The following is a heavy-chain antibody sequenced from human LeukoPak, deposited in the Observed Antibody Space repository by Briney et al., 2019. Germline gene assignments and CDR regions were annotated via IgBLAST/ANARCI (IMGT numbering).Heavy chain of an antibody. Sequence: SQTLSLTCTVSGASIRTFYYSWIRQPHGKGLEWIGYIYSSVSTKYSPYRKSRITISVDTSKGQFSLKRSSVSAADTAVYYCASTGRDAYGHYAMYVWGQGTTVTVS. CDR2: IYSSVST. CDR1: GASIRTFY. V-gene: IGHV4-59*08. D-gene: IGHD5-24*01. CDR3: ASTGRDAYGHYAMYV. J-gene: IGHJ6*02.